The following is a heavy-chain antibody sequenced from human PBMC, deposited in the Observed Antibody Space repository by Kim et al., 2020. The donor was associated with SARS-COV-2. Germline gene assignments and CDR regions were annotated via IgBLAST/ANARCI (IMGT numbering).Heavy chain of an antibody. CDR1: GGSFSGYY. CDR3: ARASNYDSSGYHHYYYYYMDV. V-gene: IGHV4-34*01. J-gene: IGHJ6*03. CDR2: INHSGST. Sequence: SETLSLTCAVYGGSFSGYYWSWICQPQGQGLEWMGEINHSGSTNYNQSLNSRVPISVDTSKNQFSLKLSSVTAADTALYYCARASNYDSSGYHHYYYYYMDVWGTGTTVTVSS. D-gene: IGHD3-22*01.